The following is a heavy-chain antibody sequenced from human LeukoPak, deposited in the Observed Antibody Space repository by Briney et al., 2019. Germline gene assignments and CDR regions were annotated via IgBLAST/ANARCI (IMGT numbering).Heavy chain of an antibody. CDR2: IYYSGST. V-gene: IGHV4-59*01. CDR3: AREYSGYDSHWFDP. D-gene: IGHD5-12*01. CDR1: GGSISSYY. J-gene: IGHJ5*02. Sequence: SETLSLTCTVSGGSISSYYWSWLRQPPGKGLEWIGYIYYSGSTNYNPSLKSRVTISVDTSKNQFSLKLSSVTAADTAVYYCAREYSGYDSHWFDPWGQGTLVTVSS.